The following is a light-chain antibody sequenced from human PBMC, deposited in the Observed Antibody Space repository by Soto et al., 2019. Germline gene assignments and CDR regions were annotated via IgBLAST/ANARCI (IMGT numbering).Light chain of an antibody. CDR1: QTVSTY. Sequence: EIFLTQSPVTLSLSPCEIATLSCRASQTVSTYLAWYQQKPGQAPRLLIYDASTRATGIPGRFSGSGSGTDFTLTISSLEPEDFAVYYCQQRSNWPPRLTFGGGTKVDI. V-gene: IGKV3-11*01. CDR2: DAS. CDR3: QQRSNWPPRLT. J-gene: IGKJ4*01.